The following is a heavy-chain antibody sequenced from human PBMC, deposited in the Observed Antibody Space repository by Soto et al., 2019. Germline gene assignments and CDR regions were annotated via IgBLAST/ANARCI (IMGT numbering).Heavy chain of an antibody. CDR2: IIPIFGTA. CDR1: GGTFSSYA. Sequence: QVQLVQSGAEVKKPGSSVKVSCKASGGTFSSYAISWVRQAPGQGLEWMGGIIPIFGTANYAQKFQGRVTITADESTSTAYMELSSLRSEDTAVYYCATGASPYYYDSSGYYFPRGYWGQGTLVTVSS. V-gene: IGHV1-69*01. CDR3: ATGASPYYYDSSGYYFPRGY. J-gene: IGHJ4*02. D-gene: IGHD3-22*01.